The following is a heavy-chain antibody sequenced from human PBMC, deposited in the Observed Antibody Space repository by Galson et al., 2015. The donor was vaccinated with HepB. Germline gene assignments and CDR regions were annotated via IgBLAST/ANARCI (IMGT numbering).Heavy chain of an antibody. V-gene: IGHV1-18*04. Sequence: SVKVSCKASGGTFTSYGISWVRQAPGQGLEWMGWISAYNGNTNYAQKLQGRVTMTTDTSTSTAYMELRSLRSDDTAVYYCARVTHYSSGWYRGAYYYYGMDVWGQGTTVTVSS. CDR3: ARVTHYSSGWYRGAYYYYGMDV. J-gene: IGHJ6*02. CDR2: ISAYNGNT. CDR1: GGTFTSYG. D-gene: IGHD6-19*01.